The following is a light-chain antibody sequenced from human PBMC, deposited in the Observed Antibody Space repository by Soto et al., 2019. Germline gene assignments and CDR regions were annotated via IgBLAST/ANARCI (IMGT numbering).Light chain of an antibody. CDR3: QQYNNWSYT. CDR1: QSVSSN. J-gene: IGKJ2*01. Sequence: EIVMTQSPATLSVSPGERATLSCRASQSVSSNLAWYRQKPGQAPRLLIYGTSTRATGIPARFSGSGSGTEFTLTISSLQSEDFAVYYGQQYNNWSYTFGQGTKLEIK. CDR2: GTS. V-gene: IGKV3-15*01.